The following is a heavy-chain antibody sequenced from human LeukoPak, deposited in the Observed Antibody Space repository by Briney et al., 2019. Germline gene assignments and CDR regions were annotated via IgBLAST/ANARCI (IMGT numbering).Heavy chain of an antibody. D-gene: IGHD3-3*01. CDR2: IYYSGST. V-gene: IGHV4-59*12. CDR1: GRSISSYC. Sequence: SETLTLTCTVSGRSISSYCWSWIRRPPGKGLEWIGYIYYSGSTNYNPSLKSRVTISVDTSKNQFSLKLSSVTAADTAVYYCARDMTYYDFWSGYSPLWYFDYWGQGTLVTVSS. J-gene: IGHJ4*02. CDR3: ARDMTYYDFWSGYSPLWYFDY.